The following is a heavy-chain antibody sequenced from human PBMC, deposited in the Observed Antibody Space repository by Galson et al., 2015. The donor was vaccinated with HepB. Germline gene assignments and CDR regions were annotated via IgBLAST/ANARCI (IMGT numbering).Heavy chain of an antibody. D-gene: IGHD6-19*01. CDR2: ISGSGGST. Sequence: SLRLSCAASGFTFSGYAMSWVRQAPGKGLEWVSAISGSGGSTYYADSVKGRFTISRGNSKNTLYLQMNSLRAEDTAVYYCAKAPVAGNPSDYWGQGTLVTVSS. J-gene: IGHJ4*02. CDR3: AKAPVAGNPSDY. V-gene: IGHV3-23*01. CDR1: GFTFSGYA.